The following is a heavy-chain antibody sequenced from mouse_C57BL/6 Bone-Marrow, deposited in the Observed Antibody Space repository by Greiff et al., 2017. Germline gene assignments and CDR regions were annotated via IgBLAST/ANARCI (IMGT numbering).Heavy chain of an antibody. J-gene: IGHJ4*01. CDR1: GYAFSSYW. CDR3: ARTTTVVATDAMDY. CDR2: IYPGDGDT. Sequence: VQLQQSGAELVKPGASVKISCKASGYAFSSYWMNWVKQRPGKGLEWIGQIYPGDGDTNYNGKFKGKATLTADKSSSTAYMQLSSLTSEDSAVYFCARTTTVVATDAMDYWGQGTSVTVSS. V-gene: IGHV1-80*01. D-gene: IGHD1-1*01.